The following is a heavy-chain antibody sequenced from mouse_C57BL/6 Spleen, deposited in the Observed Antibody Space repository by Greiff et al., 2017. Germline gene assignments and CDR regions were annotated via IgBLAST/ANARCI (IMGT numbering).Heavy chain of an antibody. Sequence: VQLQQSGAELVRPGASVKLSCKASGYTFTDYYINWVKQRPGQGLEWIARIYPGSGNTYYNEKFKGKATLTAEKSSSTAYMQLSSLTSEDSAVYFCARSTVRDAMDYWGQGTSVTVSS. CDR1: GYTFTDYY. D-gene: IGHD1-1*01. J-gene: IGHJ4*01. CDR3: ARSTVRDAMDY. V-gene: IGHV1-76*01. CDR2: IYPGSGNT.